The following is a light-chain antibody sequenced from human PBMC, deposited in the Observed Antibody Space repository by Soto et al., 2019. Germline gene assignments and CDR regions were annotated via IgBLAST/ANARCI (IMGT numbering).Light chain of an antibody. CDR2: EVN. V-gene: IGLV2-8*01. Sequence: QYALTQPPSASGSPGQSVAISCTGTSSDVGGYNYVSWYQQHPGKAPKLMIYEVNKRPSGVPDRFSGSKSGNTASLTVSGLQAEDEADYYCSSYAGSSNVFGTGTRSPS. J-gene: IGLJ1*01. CDR3: SSYAGSSNV. CDR1: SSDVGGYNY.